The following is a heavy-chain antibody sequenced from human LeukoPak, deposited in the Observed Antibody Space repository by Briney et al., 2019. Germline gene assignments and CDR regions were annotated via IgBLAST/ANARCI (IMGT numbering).Heavy chain of an antibody. J-gene: IGHJ6*03. CDR2: ISSSSSYI. V-gene: IGHV3-21*01. Sequence: GGSLRLSCEASGFTFDDYGMSWVRQAPGKGLEWVSSISSSSSYIYYADSVKGRFTISRDNAKNSLYLQMNSLRAEDTAVYYCARVWSYYYYYMDVWGKGTTVTVSS. D-gene: IGHD2-21*01. CDR1: GFTFDDYG. CDR3: ARVWSYYYYYMDV.